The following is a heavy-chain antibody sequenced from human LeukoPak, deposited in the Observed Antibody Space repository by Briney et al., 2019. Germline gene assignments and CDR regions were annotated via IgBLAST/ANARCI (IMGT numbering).Heavy chain of an antibody. CDR3: GKGGACTFHL. Sequence: PGGSLRLSCAASGFTFSNAWMSWVRQASGKGLEWVGRIKSKTDGGTTDYAAPVKGRFTISRDDSKNTLYLQMNSLRAEDTAVYCCGKGGACTFHLWGQGTLVTVSS. CDR2: IKSKTDGGTT. D-gene: IGHD1-26*01. V-gene: IGHV3-15*01. J-gene: IGHJ5*02. CDR1: GFTFSNAW.